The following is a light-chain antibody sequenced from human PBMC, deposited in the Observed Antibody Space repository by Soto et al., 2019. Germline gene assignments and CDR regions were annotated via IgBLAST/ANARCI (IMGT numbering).Light chain of an antibody. V-gene: IGLV2-14*03. Sequence: QSALTQPASVSGSPGQSITISCTGTSSDVGGYNSVSWYQQHPDKAPQLMIFDVSNRPSGISDLFSGSKSGNTASLTISGFQAEDEADYYCSSYTSTDTLVFGGGTKVTVL. J-gene: IGLJ2*01. CDR1: SSDVGGYNS. CDR2: DVS. CDR3: SSYTSTDTLV.